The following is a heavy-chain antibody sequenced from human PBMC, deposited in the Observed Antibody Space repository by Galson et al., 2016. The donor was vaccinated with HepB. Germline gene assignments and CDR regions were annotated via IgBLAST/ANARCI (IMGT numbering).Heavy chain of an antibody. V-gene: IGHV1-18*04. J-gene: IGHJ4*02. Sequence: SVKVSCKASGFMFGSFAFSWVRQTPGQGLEWMGWISAYSGETKYVEKFQGRLTRTTNTSTNTAYMDLRSLTSDEPAVYFCTRAPLTSYYYGSGRDQTFDNWGQGTLVTVS. D-gene: IGHD3-10*01. CDR2: ISAYSGET. CDR1: GFMFGSFA. CDR3: TRAPLTSYYYGSGRDQTFDN.